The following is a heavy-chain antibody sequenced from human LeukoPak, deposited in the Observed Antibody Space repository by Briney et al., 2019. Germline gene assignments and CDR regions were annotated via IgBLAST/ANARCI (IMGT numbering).Heavy chain of an antibody. D-gene: IGHD2-15*01. CDR3: VRMVGYYFGMDV. J-gene: IGHJ6*02. V-gene: IGHV3-30*03. CDR1: GFTFSSYG. CDR2: ISYDGSNK. Sequence: PGGSLRLSCAASGFTFSSYGMHWVRQAPGKGLEWVAVISYDGSNKYYADSVKGRFTISRDNARDSLFLQMNSLRDEDTAVYYCVRMVGYYFGMDVWGQGTTVTVSS.